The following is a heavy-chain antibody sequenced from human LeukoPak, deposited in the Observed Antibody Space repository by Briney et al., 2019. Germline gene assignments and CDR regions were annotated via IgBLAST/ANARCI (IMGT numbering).Heavy chain of an antibody. J-gene: IGHJ4*02. CDR1: GFTFSDYY. CDR3: ARVVSDSSSWYHATNFDY. D-gene: IGHD6-13*01. Sequence: GGSLRLSCAASGFTFSDYYMSWIRQAPGKGLEWVSYISSSGSTIYYADSVKGRFTISRDNAKNSLYLQMNSLRSEDTAVYYCARVVSDSSSWYHATNFDYWGQGTLVTVSS. CDR2: ISSSGSTI. V-gene: IGHV3-11*01.